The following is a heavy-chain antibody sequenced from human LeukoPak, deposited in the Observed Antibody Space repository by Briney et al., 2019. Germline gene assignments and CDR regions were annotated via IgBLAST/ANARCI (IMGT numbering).Heavy chain of an antibody. J-gene: IGHJ4*02. CDR3: ARDGAIFDSRGYYYLW. V-gene: IGHV1-69*13. CDR2: TIPIFGTV. D-gene: IGHD3-22*01. CDR1: GGTFSRSG. Sequence: VASVKVSCKASGGTFSRSGISWVRQAPGQGLEWMGGTIPIFGTVNYAQKFQGRVTITADESTSTAYMELTSLRSEDTAIYYCARDGAIFDSRGYYYLWWGQGTLVTVSS.